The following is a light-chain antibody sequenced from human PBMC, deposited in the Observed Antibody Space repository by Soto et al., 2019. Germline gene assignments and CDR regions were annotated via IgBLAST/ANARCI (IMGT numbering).Light chain of an antibody. V-gene: IGKV3D-20*02. J-gene: IGKJ1*01. CDR3: QQRSYWPT. Sequence: EVVLTQSPGTLSLSPGERATLSCRASQSVSSSDLAWYQQKPGQAPRLLISGASSRATGIPDRFSGSGSGTDFTLTISSLEPEDFAVYYCQQRSYWPTFGQGTRWIS. CDR2: GAS. CDR1: QSVSSSD.